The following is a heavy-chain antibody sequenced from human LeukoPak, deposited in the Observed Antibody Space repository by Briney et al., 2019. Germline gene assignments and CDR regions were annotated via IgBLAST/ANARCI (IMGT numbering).Heavy chain of an antibody. CDR3: ARGRYYYGSGSHFDY. CDR2: IYTSGNT. CDR1: GGSISSSSYY. Sequence: SETLSLTCTVSGGSISSSSYYWSWIRQPAGKGLEWIGRIYTSGNTNYNPSLKSRVTMSVDTSKNQFSLKMISVTAADTAVYYCARGRYYYGSGSHFDYWGQGTLVIVSS. V-gene: IGHV4-61*02. D-gene: IGHD3-10*01. J-gene: IGHJ4*02.